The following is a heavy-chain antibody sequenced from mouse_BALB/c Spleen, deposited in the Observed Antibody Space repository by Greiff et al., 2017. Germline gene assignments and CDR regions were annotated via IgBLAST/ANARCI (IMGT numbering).Heavy chain of an antibody. Sequence: EVKLVESGGGLVQPGGSLRLSCATSGFTFSDFYMEWVRQPPGKRLEWIAASRNKANDYTTEYSASVKGRFIVSRDTSQSILYLQMNALRAEDTAIYYCARALLRDWYFDVWGAGTTVTVSS. D-gene: IGHD1-2*01. J-gene: IGHJ1*01. CDR2: SRNKANDYTT. CDR3: ARALLRDWYFDV. V-gene: IGHV7-1*02. CDR1: GFTFSDFY.